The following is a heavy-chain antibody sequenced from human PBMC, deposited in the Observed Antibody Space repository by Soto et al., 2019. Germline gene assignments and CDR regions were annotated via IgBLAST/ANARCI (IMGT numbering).Heavy chain of an antibody. CDR3: ARTKFSSSWPPYYYYGMDV. Sequence: QVQLVQSGAEVKKPGASVKVSCKASGYTFTGYYMHWVRQAPGQGLEWMGWINPNSGGTNYAQKFQGWVTMTRDTSISTAYMELSRLRSDDTAVYYCARTKFSSSWPPYYYYGMDVWGQGTTVTVSS. V-gene: IGHV1-2*04. D-gene: IGHD6-13*01. J-gene: IGHJ6*02. CDR1: GYTFTGYY. CDR2: INPNSGGT.